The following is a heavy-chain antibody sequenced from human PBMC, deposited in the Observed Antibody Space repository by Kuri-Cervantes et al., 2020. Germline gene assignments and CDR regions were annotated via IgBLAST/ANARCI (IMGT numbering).Heavy chain of an antibody. J-gene: IGHJ3*02. V-gene: IGHV3-21*01. CDR2: ISSSSSYI. Sequence: GGSLRLSCAASGFTFSSYTMNWVRQAPGKGLEWVSSISSSSSYIYYADPVKGRFTISRDNSKNTLYLQMDSLRAEDTAVYYCARDMGLGVVITSGLHAFDIWGQGTTVTVSS. CDR1: GFTFSSYT. CDR3: ARDMGLGVVITSGLHAFDI. D-gene: IGHD3-3*01.